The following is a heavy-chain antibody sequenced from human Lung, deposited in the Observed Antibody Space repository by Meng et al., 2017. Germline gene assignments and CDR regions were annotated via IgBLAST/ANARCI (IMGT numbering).Heavy chain of an antibody. CDR1: GFTFSSYS. CDR3: ARAGSYDSLDY. V-gene: IGHV3-30*04. J-gene: IGHJ4*02. CDR2: TSSDETNK. D-gene: IGHD5-12*01. Sequence: GGSLRLSCAVSGFTFSSYSIHWVRQAPGKGLEWMAVTSSDETNKYYADSVKGRFTISRDNSKNKLNLEMDSLRAEDTAVYYCARAGSYDSLDYWGQGTLDTVSS.